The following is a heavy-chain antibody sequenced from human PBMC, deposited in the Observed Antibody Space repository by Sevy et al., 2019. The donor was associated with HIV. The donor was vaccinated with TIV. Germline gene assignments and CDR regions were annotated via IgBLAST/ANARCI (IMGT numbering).Heavy chain of an antibody. CDR1: GYTFIKHP. V-gene: IGHV1-18*01. CDR3: AGDSDGSGRYYWDYFDS. CDR2: IKTYNGEK. J-gene: IGHJ4*02. Sequence: ASVKVSCKTSGYTFIKHPLSWVRQAPGQGLEWMGCIKTYNGEKKYAQKFQGRATMTTDTSTSTAYMELRSLRSDETAVYYCAGDSDGSGRYYWDYFDSWGQGTLVTVSS. D-gene: IGHD3-22*01.